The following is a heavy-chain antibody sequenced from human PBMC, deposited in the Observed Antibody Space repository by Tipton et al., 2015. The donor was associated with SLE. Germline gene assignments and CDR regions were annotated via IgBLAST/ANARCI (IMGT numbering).Heavy chain of an antibody. V-gene: IGHV3-33*06. CDR1: GFTFSSYG. D-gene: IGHD6-19*01. J-gene: IGHJ4*01. Sequence: SLRLSCAASGFTFSSYGMHWVRQAPGKGLEWVAVIWYDGSNKYYADSVKGRFTISRDNSKNTVYLQMNSLRTEDTAVYYCAKDLRSSGWFYYFDYWGHGTLVTVSS. CDR2: IWYDGSNK. CDR3: AKDLRSSGWFYYFDY.